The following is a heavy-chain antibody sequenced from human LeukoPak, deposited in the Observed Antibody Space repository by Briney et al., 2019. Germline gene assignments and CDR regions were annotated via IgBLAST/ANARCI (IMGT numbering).Heavy chain of an antibody. D-gene: IGHD3-3*01. CDR2: ISPSGDKT. CDR1: GFTFSTYA. V-gene: IGHV3-23*01. J-gene: IGHJ6*02. Sequence: GGSLRLSCAASGFTFSTYAMTWVRQAPGKGLEWVSAISPSGDKTYYADSVKGRFTISRDNSKNTLYLQMNSLRAEDTAVYYCARFDFWSKYGMDVWGQGTTVTVSS. CDR3: ARFDFWSKYGMDV.